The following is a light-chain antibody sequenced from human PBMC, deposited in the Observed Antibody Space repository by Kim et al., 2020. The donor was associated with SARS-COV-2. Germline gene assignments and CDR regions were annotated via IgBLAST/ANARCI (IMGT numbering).Light chain of an antibody. CDR1: SGYSTYA. CDR3: QTWGTAKVI. CDR2: FKGDGSH. Sequence: ASVKLTFTRGSGYSTYAIAWPQQQPGKGPRYLMHFKGDGSHVKGDGIPDRFSGFISGAERYLIISSLQSEDEGDYYCQTWGTAKVIFGGGTKVTVL. V-gene: IGLV4-69*01. J-gene: IGLJ2*01.